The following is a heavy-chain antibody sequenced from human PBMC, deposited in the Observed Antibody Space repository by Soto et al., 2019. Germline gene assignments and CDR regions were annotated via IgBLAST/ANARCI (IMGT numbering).Heavy chain of an antibody. CDR3: ARDGREASGMDV. V-gene: IGHV4-59*11. CDR1: GGSISSHY. D-gene: IGHD1-26*01. J-gene: IGHJ6*02. Sequence: NPSETLSLTCTVSGGSISSHYWSWVRQAPGKGLEWIGHIYYGGSTSYNPSLRSRSTISVDTSNNQFSLKLNSVTAADTAVYYCARDGREASGMDVWGQGTKVTVSS. CDR2: IYYGGST.